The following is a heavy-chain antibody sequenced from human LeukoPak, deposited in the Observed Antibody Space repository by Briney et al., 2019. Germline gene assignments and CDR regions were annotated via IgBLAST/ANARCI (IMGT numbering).Heavy chain of an antibody. Sequence: PGGSLRLSCAASGFIVTTNYMTWVRQAAGRGLEWVSLINAGGATYYADSVKGRFTISRDNSKNTVHLQMDSLRADDTAVYYCARDSVGTTTSEYGMDFWGQGTTVIVSS. J-gene: IGHJ6*02. CDR2: INAGGAT. CDR3: ARDSVGTTTSEYGMDF. D-gene: IGHD2-21*02. V-gene: IGHV3-66*01. CDR1: GFIVTTNY.